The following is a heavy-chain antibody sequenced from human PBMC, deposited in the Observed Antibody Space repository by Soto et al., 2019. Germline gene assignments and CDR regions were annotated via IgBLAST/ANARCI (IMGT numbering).Heavy chain of an antibody. CDR3: TREQSDDNYFDP. Sequence: LSLTCSVSGAALSSGGYFYTWVRQPPGKGLEWLGYIYYSGGTNYNPSLKSRVTISLDKSKSQFSLRLISVTAADTAVYYCTREQSDDNYFDPWGQGILVTVSS. V-gene: IGHV4-61*08. CDR1: GAALSSGGYF. J-gene: IGHJ5*02. CDR2: IYYSGGT. D-gene: IGHD6-19*01.